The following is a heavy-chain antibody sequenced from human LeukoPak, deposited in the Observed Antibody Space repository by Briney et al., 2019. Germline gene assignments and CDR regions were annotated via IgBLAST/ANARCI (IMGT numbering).Heavy chain of an antibody. D-gene: IGHD3-3*01. V-gene: IGHV1-69*05. CDR1: GGTFSSYA. CDR3: ARIDFWSGQHFDY. Sequence: ASVKVSCKASGGTFSSYAISWVRQAPGQGLEWMGGIIPIFGTANYAQKFQGRVTITTDESTSTAYMELSSLRSEDTAVYYCARIDFWSGQHFDYWGQGTLVTVSS. CDR2: IIPIFGTA. J-gene: IGHJ4*02.